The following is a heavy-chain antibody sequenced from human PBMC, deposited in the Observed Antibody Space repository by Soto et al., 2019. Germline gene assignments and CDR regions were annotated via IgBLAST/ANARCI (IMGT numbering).Heavy chain of an antibody. D-gene: IGHD6-13*01. CDR3: AHRLPGPSGYDV. Sequence: SGPTLVNPTETLTLTCTVSGFSLSNARMGVSWIRQPPGKALEWLALIYWNDEQYYNPSLRNRLTITRDTSKNQVVLTMTNMDPVDTATYYCAHRLPGPSGYDVWGQGTTVTVSS. CDR2: IYWNDEQ. CDR1: GFSLSNARMG. J-gene: IGHJ6*02. V-gene: IGHV2-70*12.